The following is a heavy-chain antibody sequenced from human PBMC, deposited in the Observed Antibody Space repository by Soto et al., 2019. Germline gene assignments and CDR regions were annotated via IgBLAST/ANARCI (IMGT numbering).Heavy chain of an antibody. Sequence: QLQLQESGPGLVKPSETLSLTCTVSGGSISSSSYYWGWIRQPPGKGLEWIGSIYYSGSTYYNPSLKSRVTISVDTSKNQFSLKLSSVTAADTAVYYCASRYDFWSGYTYFQHWGQGTLVTVSS. CDR1: GGSISSSSYY. J-gene: IGHJ1*01. D-gene: IGHD3-3*01. CDR3: ASRYDFWSGYTYFQH. V-gene: IGHV4-39*01. CDR2: IYYSGST.